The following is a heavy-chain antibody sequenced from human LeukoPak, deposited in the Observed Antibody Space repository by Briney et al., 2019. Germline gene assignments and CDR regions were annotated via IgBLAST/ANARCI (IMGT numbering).Heavy chain of an antibody. V-gene: IGHV3-30*02. CDR1: GFTFSSYG. CDR3: AKALYGYYYGSESPGYDAFDI. J-gene: IGHJ3*02. CDR2: IRYDGSNK. D-gene: IGHD3-10*01. Sequence: GGSLRLSCAASGFTFSSYGMHWVRQAPRKGLEWVAFIRYDGSNKYYADSVKGRFTISRDNAKNSLYLQMNSLRAEDTALYYCAKALYGYYYGSESPGYDAFDIWGQGTMVTVSS.